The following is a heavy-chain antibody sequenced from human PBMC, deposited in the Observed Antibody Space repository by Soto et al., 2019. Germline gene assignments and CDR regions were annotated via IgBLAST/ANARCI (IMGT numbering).Heavy chain of an antibody. CDR1: GDSISRGGYY. J-gene: IGHJ5*02. D-gene: IGHD2-21*01. CDR2: MYHSGST. Sequence: QVQLQESGPGLVKPSQTLSLGCTVSGDSISRGGYYWNWIRPHPRKGLECIGYMYHSGSTNYEPALESRVAISVDTSKNELCVELTNVTAADTAVYYCGRDGAGAYGLGGFCPWGQGILVTVSS. V-gene: IGHV4-31*03. CDR3: GRDGAGAYGLGGFCP.